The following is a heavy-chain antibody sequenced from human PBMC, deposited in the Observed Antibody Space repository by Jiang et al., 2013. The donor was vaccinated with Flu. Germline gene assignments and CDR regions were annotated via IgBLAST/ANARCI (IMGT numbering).Heavy chain of an antibody. CDR2: ISSSSSYI. V-gene: IGHV3-21*01. CDR1: GFTFSSYS. Sequence: EVQLLESGGGLVKPGGSLRLSCAASGFTFSSYSMNWVRQAPGKGLEWVSSISSSSSYIYYADSVKGRFTISRDNAKNSLYLQMNSLRAEDTAVYYCARDVGELMVRGVIDYYYYYYMDV. J-gene: IGHJ6*03. D-gene: IGHD3-10*01. CDR3: ARDVGELMVRGVIDYYYYYYMDV.